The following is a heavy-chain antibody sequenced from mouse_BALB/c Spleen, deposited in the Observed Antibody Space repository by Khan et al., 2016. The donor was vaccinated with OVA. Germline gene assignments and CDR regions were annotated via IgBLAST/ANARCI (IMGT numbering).Heavy chain of an antibody. V-gene: IGHV9-3-1*01. Sequence: VESGPELKKPGETVKISCKASGYTFTHYGMNWVKQAPGKGLKWMGWINTYTGEPTYTDDFKGRFAFSLETSASTAYLQINNLKNEDTATYFCARPPHFSYVMVYWGQGTSVTVSS. CDR1: GYTFTHYG. CDR3: ARPPHFSYVMVY. J-gene: IGHJ4*01. CDR2: INTYTGEP.